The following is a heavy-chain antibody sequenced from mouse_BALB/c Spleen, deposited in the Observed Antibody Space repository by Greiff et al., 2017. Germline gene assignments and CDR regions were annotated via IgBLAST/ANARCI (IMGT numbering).Heavy chain of an antibody. CDR3: ARYPLYYDYWYFDV. Sequence: EVKLQESGPSLVKPSQTLSLTCSVTGDSITSGYWNWIRKFPGNKLEYMGYISYSGSTYYNPSLKSRISITRDTSKNQYYLQLNSVTTEDTATYYCARYPLYYDYWYFDVWGAGTTVTVSS. CDR1: GDSITSGY. D-gene: IGHD2-4*01. J-gene: IGHJ1*01. CDR2: ISYSGST. V-gene: IGHV3-8*02.